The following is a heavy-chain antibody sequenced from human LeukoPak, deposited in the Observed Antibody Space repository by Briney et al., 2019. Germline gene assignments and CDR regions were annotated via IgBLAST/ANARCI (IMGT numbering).Heavy chain of an antibody. J-gene: IGHJ6*02. V-gene: IGHV3-30*18. Sequence: GGSLRLSCAASGFTFSSYGMYWVCQAPGKGLEWVAVILYDGSNQYYADSVKGRFTISRDNSKNTVDLQMNSLRGEDTAVYYCAKVRSPLYYYYAMDVWGQGTTVTVSS. CDR1: GFTFSSYG. CDR3: AKVRSPLYYYYAMDV. CDR2: ILYDGSNQ.